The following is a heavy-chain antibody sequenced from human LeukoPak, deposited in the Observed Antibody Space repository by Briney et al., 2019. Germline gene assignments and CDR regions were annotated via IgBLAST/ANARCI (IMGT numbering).Heavy chain of an antibody. V-gene: IGHV1-2*02. J-gene: IGHJ5*02. CDR3: ARESCSSTNCYVRPLNWFDP. CDR2: INPNFGGT. Sequence: ASVKDSCKASGYTFTDYYIHWVRQAPGQGLEWMGWINPNFGGTNYAQKFQGRVTMTRDTSISTAYMELSRLTSDDTAVYYCARESCSSTNCYVRPLNWFDPWGQGTRVSVSS. CDR1: GYTFTDYY. D-gene: IGHD2-2*01.